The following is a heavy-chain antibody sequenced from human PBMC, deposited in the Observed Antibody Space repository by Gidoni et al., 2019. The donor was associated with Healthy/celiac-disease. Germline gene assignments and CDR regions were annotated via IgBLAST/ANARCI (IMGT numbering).Heavy chain of an antibody. D-gene: IGHD6-19*01. V-gene: IGHV3-9*01. CDR3: AKDNFEGIAVAGTLFDY. CDR2: ISWNSGSI. J-gene: IGHJ4*02. CDR1: GFTFDDYA. Sequence: EVQLVESGGGLVQPGRSLRLSCSASGFTFDDYAMHWVRQAPGKGLEWVSGISWNSGSIGYADSGKGRFTISRDKAKNSLYLQMNSLRAEDTALYYCAKDNFEGIAVAGTLFDYWGQGTLVTVSS.